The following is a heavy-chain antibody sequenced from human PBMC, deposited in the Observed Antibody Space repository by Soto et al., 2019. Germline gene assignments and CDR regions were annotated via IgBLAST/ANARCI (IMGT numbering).Heavy chain of an antibody. D-gene: IGHD6-13*01. Sequence: VASVKVSCKVSGYTLTELSMHWVRHAPGKGLEWMGGFDPEDGETIYAQKFQGRVTMTEDTSTDTAYMELSSLRSEDTAVYYCATYIAAADSFDYWGQGTLVTVSS. CDR2: FDPEDGET. J-gene: IGHJ4*02. V-gene: IGHV1-24*01. CDR3: ATYIAAADSFDY. CDR1: GYTLTELS.